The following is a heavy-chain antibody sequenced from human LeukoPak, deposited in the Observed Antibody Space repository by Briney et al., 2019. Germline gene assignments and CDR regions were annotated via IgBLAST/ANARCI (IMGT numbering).Heavy chain of an antibody. CDR3: ARDGEGYIDGHYYYYMDV. CDR2: IYSSGTT. D-gene: IGHD5-18*01. Sequence: SETLSLTCTVSGASISGYYWSWIRQPAGKGLGWIGRIYSSGTTNYNPPLKSRVTMSVDKSKNQFSLKLNSVTAADTAVYYCARDGEGYIDGHYYYYMDVWGKGTTVTVSS. V-gene: IGHV4-4*07. J-gene: IGHJ6*03. CDR1: GASISGYY.